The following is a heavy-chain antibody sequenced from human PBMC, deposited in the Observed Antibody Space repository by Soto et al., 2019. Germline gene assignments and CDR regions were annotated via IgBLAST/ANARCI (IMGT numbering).Heavy chain of an antibody. Sequence: EVQLLESGGALVQPGGSLRLSCAASGFTFSSYAMSWVRQAPGRGLEWVSAISASGGDTYYPDSVKGRFTISRDNSKNTLYLQMNSLRAEDTAVYYCAKPLGYYYGMDVWGQGTTVTVSS. CDR3: AKPLGYYYGMDV. CDR1: GFTFSSYA. J-gene: IGHJ6*02. V-gene: IGHV3-23*01. CDR2: ISASGGDT. D-gene: IGHD7-27*01.